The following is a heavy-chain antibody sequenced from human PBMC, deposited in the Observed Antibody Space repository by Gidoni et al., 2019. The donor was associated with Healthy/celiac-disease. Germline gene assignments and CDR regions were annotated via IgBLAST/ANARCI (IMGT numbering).Heavy chain of an antibody. J-gene: IGHJ3*02. CDR2: IRSKAYGGTT. V-gene: IGHV3-49*04. CDR1: GFTFGDYG. D-gene: IGHD6-6*01. Sequence: EVQLVESGGGLVQPGRSLRLSCTASGFTFGDYGMSWVRQAPGKGLEWVGFIRSKAYGGTTEYAASVKGRFTISRDDSKSIAYLQMNSLKTEDTAVYYCTRANRKPVHLSAFDIWGQGTMVTVSS. CDR3: TRANRKPVHLSAFDI.